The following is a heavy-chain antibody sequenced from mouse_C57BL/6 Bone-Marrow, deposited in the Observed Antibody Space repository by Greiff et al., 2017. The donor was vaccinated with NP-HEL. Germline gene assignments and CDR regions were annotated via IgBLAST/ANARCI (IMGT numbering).Heavy chain of an antibody. CDR2: ISDGGSYT. V-gene: IGHV5-4*01. CDR3: ARADYVDAMDY. CDR1: GFTFSSYA. Sequence: DVQLQESGGGLVKPGGSLKLSCAASGFTFSSYAMSWVRQTPEKRLEWVATISDGGSYTYYPDNVKGRFTISRDNAKNNLYLQMSHLKSEDTAMYYCARADYVDAMDYWGQGTSVTVSS. D-gene: IGHD1-1*01. J-gene: IGHJ4*01.